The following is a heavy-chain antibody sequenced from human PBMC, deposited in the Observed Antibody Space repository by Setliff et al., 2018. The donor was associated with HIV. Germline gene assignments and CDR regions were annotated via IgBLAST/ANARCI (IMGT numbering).Heavy chain of an antibody. J-gene: IGHJ4*02. CDR3: ARGPSLQTTLFDY. V-gene: IGHV4-59*01. CDR2: IYYSGST. Sequence: SETLSLTCTVSGDSISDYYWTWIRQPPGKGLEWIGYIYYSGSTNYNPSLKSRVTISVDTSKNQFSLKLTSVTAADTAVYYCARGPSLQTTLFDYWGQGTLVTVSS. CDR1: GDSISDYY.